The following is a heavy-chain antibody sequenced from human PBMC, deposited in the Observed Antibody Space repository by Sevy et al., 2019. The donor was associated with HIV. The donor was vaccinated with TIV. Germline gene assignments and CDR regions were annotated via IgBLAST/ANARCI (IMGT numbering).Heavy chain of an antibody. CDR2: LSNSGTTR. CDR1: GFTFSSYE. CDR3: ARDLPPSATTVAHFDY. V-gene: IGHV3-48*03. J-gene: IGHJ4*02. D-gene: IGHD4-17*01. Sequence: GGSLRLACAASGFTFSSYEMNWVRLAPGKGLEWVSYLSNSGTTRAYSDSVRGRFTISRDNAGNSLYLQMKSLRAEDTAVYYCARDLPPSATTVAHFDYWGQGTLVTVSS.